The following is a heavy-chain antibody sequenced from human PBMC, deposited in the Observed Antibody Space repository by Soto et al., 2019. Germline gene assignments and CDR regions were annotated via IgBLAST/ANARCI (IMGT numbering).Heavy chain of an antibody. CDR3: AKEYSSSWPPLYYFDY. J-gene: IGHJ4*02. CDR1: GYTFTGYY. Sequence: ASVKVSCKASGYTFTGYYMHWVRQAPGQGLEWMGWINPNSGGTNYAQEFQGWVTMTRDTSISTAYMELSRLRSDDTAVYYCAKEYSSSWPPLYYFDYWGQGTLVTV. V-gene: IGHV1-2*04. CDR2: INPNSGGT. D-gene: IGHD6-6*01.